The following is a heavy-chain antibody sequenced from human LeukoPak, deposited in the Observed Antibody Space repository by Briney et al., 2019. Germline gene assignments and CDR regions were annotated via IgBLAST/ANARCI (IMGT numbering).Heavy chain of an antibody. CDR3: SRGTHWFDS. Sequence: SQTLSLTCAISGDSVSSNSTAWNWIRQSPSRGLEWLGRTYYRSNWYNDYAVSVSSRITVNPDTSKNQFSLQLNSVTPEDAAVYYCSRGTHWFDSWGQGTLVTVSS. CDR2: TYYRSNWYN. J-gene: IGHJ5*01. D-gene: IGHD1-7*01. V-gene: IGHV6-1*01. CDR1: GDSVSSNSTA.